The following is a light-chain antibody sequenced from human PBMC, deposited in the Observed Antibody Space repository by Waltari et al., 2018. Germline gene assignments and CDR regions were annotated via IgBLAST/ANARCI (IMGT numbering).Light chain of an antibody. CDR1: NIGSKS. Sequence: SYVLTQPPSVSMAPGQTARITCGGNNIGSKSVHWYQQKPGQAPVLVVYDDSDRPSGIPERFAGSNSGNTATLTISRVEAGDEADYYGQVWDSSSDHQWLFGRGTKLSVL. CDR2: DDS. V-gene: IGLV3-21*02. J-gene: IGLJ3*02. CDR3: QVWDSSSDHQWL.